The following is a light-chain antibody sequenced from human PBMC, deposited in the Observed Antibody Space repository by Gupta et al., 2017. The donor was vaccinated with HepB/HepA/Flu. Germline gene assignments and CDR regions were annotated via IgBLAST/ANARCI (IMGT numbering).Light chain of an antibody. CDR2: YGG. V-gene: IGLV3-21*04. J-gene: IGLJ3*02. CDR3: QVWDTGADQVV. Sequence: SYVLTQPPSVAVAPGTTARISCGGANIGSKSVHWYQQKPGPAPMLVIYYGGDRPSGIPERFSGCKSGNTATLTISGVEDGDEADFYCQVWDTGADQVVFGGGTRLTVL. CDR1: NIGSKS.